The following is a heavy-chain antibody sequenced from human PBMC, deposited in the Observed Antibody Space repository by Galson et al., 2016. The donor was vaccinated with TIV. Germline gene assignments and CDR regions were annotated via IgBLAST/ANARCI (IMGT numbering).Heavy chain of an antibody. Sequence: SVKVSCKASGYTFTNYGMSWVRQAPGQGPEWMGWIRTSNGDTNRAQKFQERATLTRDTSTTTAYMELMRLRFDDPAVYYCAIDWDGSVNWFDPWGQGTLVTVSS. CDR3: AIDWDGSVNWFDP. CDR1: GYTFTNYG. CDR2: IRTSNGDT. D-gene: IGHD1-1*01. V-gene: IGHV1-18*01. J-gene: IGHJ5*02.